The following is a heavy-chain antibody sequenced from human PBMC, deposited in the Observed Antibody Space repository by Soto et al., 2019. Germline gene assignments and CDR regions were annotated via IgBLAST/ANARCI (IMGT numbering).Heavy chain of an antibody. CDR1: GGSISRSTYY. D-gene: IGHD2-2*02. V-gene: IGHV4-39*01. J-gene: IGHJ5*02. CDR3: ARKGTDAIRLGWFDP. Sequence: SETLSLTCTVSGGSISRSTYYWGWIRQPPGKGLEWIGSIYYSGSTYYRPSLKSRVTISVDTSKNQFSLKLSSVTAADTAVYYCARKGTDAIRLGWFDPSCQGTLVTVSS. CDR2: IYYSGST.